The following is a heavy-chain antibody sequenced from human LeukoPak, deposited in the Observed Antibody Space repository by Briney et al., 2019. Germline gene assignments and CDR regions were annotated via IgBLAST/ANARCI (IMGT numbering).Heavy chain of an antibody. CDR2: ISGSGGSK. Sequence: PGGSLRLSCAASGFTFSSYAMSWVRQAPGKGLEWASAISGSGGSKYYADSVKGRFTISRDNSKNTLYLQMNSLRAEDTAVYYCATLDGSGLTYDAFDIWGQGTMVTVSS. J-gene: IGHJ3*02. CDR3: ATLDGSGLTYDAFDI. D-gene: IGHD3-10*01. V-gene: IGHV3-23*01. CDR1: GFTFSSYA.